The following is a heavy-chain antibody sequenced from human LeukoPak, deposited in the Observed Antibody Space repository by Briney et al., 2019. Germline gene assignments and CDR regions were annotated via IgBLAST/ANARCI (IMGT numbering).Heavy chain of an antibody. CDR2: IYFTGTT. V-gene: IGHV4-59*01. CDR3: ARTLNDAFDI. Sequence: SETLSLTCTVSGGSISSYYWSWIRQSPGKGLEWIGYIYFTGTTNYNPSLKSRVTISVDTSKKQLSLKLRSVTAADTAVYYCARTLNDAFDIWGQGTMVTVSS. J-gene: IGHJ3*02. CDR1: GGSISSYY.